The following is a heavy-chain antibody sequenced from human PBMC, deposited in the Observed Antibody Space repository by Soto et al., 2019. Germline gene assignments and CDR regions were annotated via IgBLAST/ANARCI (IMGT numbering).Heavy chain of an antibody. V-gene: IGHV3-21*01. D-gene: IGHD3-22*01. CDR2: ISSSSSYI. CDR3: ARDLFLVVVTRDY. Sequence: GGSLRLSCAASGFTFSSYSMNWVRQAPGKGLEWVSSISSSSSYIYYADSVKGRFTISRDNAKNSLYLQMNSLRAEDTAVYYCARDLFLVVVTRDYWGQGTLVTVSS. J-gene: IGHJ4*02. CDR1: GFTFSSYS.